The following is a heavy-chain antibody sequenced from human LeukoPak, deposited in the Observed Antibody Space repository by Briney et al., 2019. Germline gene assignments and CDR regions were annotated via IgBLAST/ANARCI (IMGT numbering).Heavy chain of an antibody. CDR1: GDSIISSDYY. Sequence: PSETLSLTCTVSGDSIISSDYYWGWVRQSPGRGLEWIGSMHLGGSTYYNPSLKSRATIFVDTSENQFSLNLNSVTAADTAVYHCARGITTFGVAGYYLDYWGQGALLTVSS. V-gene: IGHV4-39*01. CDR3: ARGITTFGVAGYYLDY. J-gene: IGHJ4*02. D-gene: IGHD3-3*01. CDR2: MHLGGST.